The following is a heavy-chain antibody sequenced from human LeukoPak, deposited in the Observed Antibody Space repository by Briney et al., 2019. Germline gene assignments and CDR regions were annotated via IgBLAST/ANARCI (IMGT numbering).Heavy chain of an antibody. CDR1: GFTFSSYG. V-gene: IGHV3-30*02. J-gene: IGHJ4*02. CDR3: AKGRSGSGGLDFDY. D-gene: IGHD3-10*01. Sequence: GGSLRLSCAASGFTFSSYGMHWVRQAPGKGLEWVAFIRYDGSNKYYADSVKGRFTISRDNSKNTLYLQMNSLRAEDTAVYYCAKGRSGSGGLDFDYWGQGTLVTVSS. CDR2: IRYDGSNK.